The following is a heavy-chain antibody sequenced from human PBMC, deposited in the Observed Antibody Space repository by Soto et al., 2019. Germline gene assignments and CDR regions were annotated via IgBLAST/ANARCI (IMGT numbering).Heavy chain of an antibody. Sequence: QVQLQESGPGLVKPSETLSLTCTVPGGSISCYYWSWIRQPPGKGLEWIGYIYYSGTNNYNPSLNSRVTIAVDTSKNQFSLKQSSVTAADTAVYYCAREGRGSSTGLDYWGQGTLVTVSS. J-gene: IGHJ4*02. D-gene: IGHD6-13*01. CDR3: AREGRGSSTGLDY. V-gene: IGHV4-59*01. CDR2: IYYSGTN. CDR1: GGSISCYY.